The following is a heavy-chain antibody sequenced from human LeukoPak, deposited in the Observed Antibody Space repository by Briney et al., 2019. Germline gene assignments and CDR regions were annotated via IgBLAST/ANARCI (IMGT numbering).Heavy chain of an antibody. CDR3: TTAQKESYYYYGMDV. Sequence: GGSLRLSCAASGFTFSNAWMSWVRQAPGKGLEWVGRIKSKTDGGTTDYAAPVKGRFTISRDDSKNTLYLQMNSLKTEDTAVYYCTTAQKESYYYYGMDVWGQGTTVTVSS. J-gene: IGHJ6*02. V-gene: IGHV3-15*01. CDR2: IKSKTDGGTT. CDR1: GFTFSNAW.